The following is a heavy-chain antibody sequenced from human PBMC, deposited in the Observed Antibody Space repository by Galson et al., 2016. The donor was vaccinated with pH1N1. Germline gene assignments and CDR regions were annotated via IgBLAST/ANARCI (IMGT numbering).Heavy chain of an antibody. J-gene: IGHJ6*02. CDR2: IYPSDSDT. CDR1: GYSFTNYW. V-gene: IGHV5-51*01. CDR3: AGQDTSGFGFYHYGMDV. D-gene: IGHD3-22*01. Sequence: QSGAEVKKPGESLKISCKGSGYSFTNYWIAWVRQMPGKGLEWMGIIYPSDSDTRYSPSFQGQVTISADTSINTAYLQWSSLQASDPAVCYCAGQDTSGFGFYHYGMDVWGQGTAVTVSS.